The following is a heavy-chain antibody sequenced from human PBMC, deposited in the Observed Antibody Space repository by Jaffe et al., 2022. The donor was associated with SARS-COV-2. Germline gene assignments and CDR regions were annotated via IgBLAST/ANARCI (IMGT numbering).Heavy chain of an antibody. V-gene: IGHV3-30*03. CDR3: AREGHSSGRSGAFDI. CDR2: ISKDGSSK. Sequence: QVQLVESGGGVVQPGRSLRLSCAASGFTLSHYVIHWVRQAPGEGLEWVAAISKDGSSKHYSESVKGPFTISRDNPKNTMYLQMNNLRVEDTAVYYCAREGHSSGRSGAFDIWGLGTVVTVSS. D-gene: IGHD6-19*01. J-gene: IGHJ3*02. CDR1: GFTLSHYV.